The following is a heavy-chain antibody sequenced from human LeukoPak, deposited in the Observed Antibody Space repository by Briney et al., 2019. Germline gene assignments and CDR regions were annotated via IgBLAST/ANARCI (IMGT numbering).Heavy chain of an antibody. CDR3: ARGRMFEGLRFLEWSRGSFHY. Sequence: GASVRVSCKASGYTFTCYYMHLVRQAPGQGVEGRGWRNPYNGGTNYAQKLHGRVTVTMYTAISTGYMYVSRLTSDETAVHYCARGRMFEGLRFLEWSRGSFHYWRQGTLVTVSS. D-gene: IGHD3-3*01. V-gene: IGHV1-2*02. CDR1: GYTFTCYY. CDR2: RNPYNGGT. J-gene: IGHJ4*02.